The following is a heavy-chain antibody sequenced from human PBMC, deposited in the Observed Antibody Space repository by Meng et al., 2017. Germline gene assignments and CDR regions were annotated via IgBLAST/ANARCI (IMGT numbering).Heavy chain of an antibody. V-gene: IGHV3-53*02. Sequence: VPRAGTRGRLTPAGGSLRLSCTASGFSVTTSYMSWVRQAPGKGLEWVSVIYSGGSTYYADSVKGRFSISRDNSKNTLYLQMNSLRAEDTAVYFCARDSSSGWYHNYWGQGTLVTVSS. J-gene: IGHJ4*02. CDR3: ARDSSSGWYHNY. D-gene: IGHD6-19*01. CDR2: IYSGGST. CDR1: GFSVTTSY.